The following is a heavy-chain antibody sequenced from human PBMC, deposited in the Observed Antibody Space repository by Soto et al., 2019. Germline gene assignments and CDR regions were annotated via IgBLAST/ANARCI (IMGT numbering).Heavy chain of an antibody. J-gene: IGHJ4*02. V-gene: IGHV4-59*01. CDR1: GGSISSYY. CDR2: IYYSGST. CDR3: ARDSGYYDSSGILDY. Sequence: SETLSLTFTVSGGSISSYYWSWIRQPPGKGLEWIGYIYYSGSTNYNPSLKSRVTISVDTSKNQFSLKLSSVTAADTAVYYCARDSGYYDSSGILDYWGQGTLVTVSS. D-gene: IGHD3-22*01.